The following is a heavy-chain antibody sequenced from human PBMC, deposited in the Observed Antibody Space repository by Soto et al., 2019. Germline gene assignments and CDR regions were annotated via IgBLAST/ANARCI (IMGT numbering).Heavy chain of an antibody. CDR3: ASQNNWNYGMDV. J-gene: IGHJ6*02. CDR1: GFTVSSNY. V-gene: IGHV3-53*02. Sequence: EVQLVETGGGLIQPGGSLRLSCAASGFTVSSNYMSWVRQAPGKGLEWVSVIYSGGSTYYADSVKGRFTISRDNSKNTLYLHMNSLRAEDTAVYYCASQNNWNYGMDVWGQGTTVTVSS. D-gene: IGHD1-20*01. CDR2: IYSGGST.